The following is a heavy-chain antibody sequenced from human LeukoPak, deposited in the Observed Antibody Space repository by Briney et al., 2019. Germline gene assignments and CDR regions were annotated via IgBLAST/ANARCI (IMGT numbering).Heavy chain of an antibody. D-gene: IGHD4/OR15-4a*01. Sequence: GESLKISCEGSGYSFTSYWITWVRQMPGKGLEWMGRIDPSDSYINYSPSFQGHVTISADKSTNTAYLQWSSLKASDTAMFYCARQNYGANSFDYWGQGTLVTVSS. J-gene: IGHJ4*02. CDR1: GYSFTSYW. V-gene: IGHV5-10-1*01. CDR2: IDPSDSYI. CDR3: ARQNYGANSFDY.